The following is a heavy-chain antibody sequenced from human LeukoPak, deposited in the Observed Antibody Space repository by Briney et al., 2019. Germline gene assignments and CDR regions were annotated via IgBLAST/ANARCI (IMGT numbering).Heavy chain of an antibody. D-gene: IGHD6-13*01. CDR1: GGSISSSSYY. J-gene: IGHJ5*02. V-gene: IGHV4-39*01. CDR2: IYYSGST. CDR3: ARSKRGIAAAYNWFDP. Sequence: SETLSLTCTVSGGSISSSSYYWGWIRQPPGKGLEWIGSIYYSGSTYYNPSLKSRVTISVDTSKNQFSLKLSSVTAADTAVYYCARSKRGIAAAYNWFDPWGQGTLVTVSS.